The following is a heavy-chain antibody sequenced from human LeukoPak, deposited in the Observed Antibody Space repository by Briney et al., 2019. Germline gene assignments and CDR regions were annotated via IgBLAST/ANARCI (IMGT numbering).Heavy chain of an antibody. Sequence: GGSLRLSCAASGFTFSSYSMNWVRQVPGKSLEWVSSISRSGSYIHYAPSVKGRFTISRDNAKRSVYLQMKSLRVDDTALYYCARDPDSRGTEPPFFDHWGRGTLVTVSS. CDR3: ARDPDSRGTEPPFFDH. CDR2: ISRSGSYI. J-gene: IGHJ4*02. V-gene: IGHV3-21*01. D-gene: IGHD3-22*01. CDR1: GFTFSSYS.